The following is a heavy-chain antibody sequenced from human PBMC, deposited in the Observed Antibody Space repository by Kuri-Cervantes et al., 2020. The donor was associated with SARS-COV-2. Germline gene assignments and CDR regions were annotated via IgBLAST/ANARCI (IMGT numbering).Heavy chain of an antibody. D-gene: IGHD1-26*01. J-gene: IGHJ4*02. Sequence: GESLKISCAASGFIFSSHSMNWVRQAPGKGPEWVSYISSSSSTIYYADSVRGRFTISRDNSKNTLYLQMSSLRAEDTALYYCAKFRYSGSYYDFDYWGQGTLVTVSS. CDR2: ISSSSSTI. V-gene: IGHV3-48*01. CDR1: GFIFSSHS. CDR3: AKFRYSGSYYDFDY.